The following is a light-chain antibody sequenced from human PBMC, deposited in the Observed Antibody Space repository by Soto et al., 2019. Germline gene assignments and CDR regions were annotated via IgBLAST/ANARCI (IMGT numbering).Light chain of an antibody. V-gene: IGLV1-40*01. CDR1: SSNIGAGYE. Sequence: QSVLTQPPSVSAAPGQRVTISCTGSSSNIGAGYEAHWYQQVPGTAPKLLIYENNNRPSGAPDRFSGSKSGTSASLAITGLQAEDEAEYYCQSYDSSLSGYVFGTGTKVTVL. CDR3: QSYDSSLSGYV. CDR2: ENN. J-gene: IGLJ1*01.